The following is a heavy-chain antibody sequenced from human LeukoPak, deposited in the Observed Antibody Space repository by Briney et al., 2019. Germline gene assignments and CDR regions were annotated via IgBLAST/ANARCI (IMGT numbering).Heavy chain of an antibody. J-gene: IGHJ4*02. CDR1: GGSFSGYY. CDR3: ASRSIAVAGTEGNFDY. V-gene: IGHV4-34*01. Sequence: SETLSLTCAVYGGSFSGYYWSWIRQPPGKGLEWIGEIDHSGSTNYNPSLKSRVTISVDTSKNQFSLKLSSVTAADTAVYYCASRSIAVAGTEGNFDYWGQGTLVTVST. D-gene: IGHD6-19*01. CDR2: IDHSGST.